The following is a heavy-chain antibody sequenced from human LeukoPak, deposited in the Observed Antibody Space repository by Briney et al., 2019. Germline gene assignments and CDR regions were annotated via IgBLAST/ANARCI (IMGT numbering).Heavy chain of an antibody. CDR2: INSDGSTA. J-gene: IGHJ6*02. Sequence: PGGSLRLSCAASGFTFSSYYMHWVRQAPGKGLVWVSRINSDGSTASYADSVKGRFTISRDSAKNTLYLQMNSLRAEDTAVYYCARGSFYGMDVWGQGTTVTVSS. CDR3: ARGSFYGMDV. CDR1: GFTFSSYY. V-gene: IGHV3-74*01.